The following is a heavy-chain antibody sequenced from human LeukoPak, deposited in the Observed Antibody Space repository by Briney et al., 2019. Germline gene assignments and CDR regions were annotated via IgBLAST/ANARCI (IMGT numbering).Heavy chain of an antibody. J-gene: IGHJ3*02. CDR3: AKDRRVGATRDDAFDI. CDR1: GFTFSSYS. CDR2: ISYDGSNK. Sequence: GGSLRLSCAASGFTFSSYSMNWVRQAPGKGLEWVAFISYDGSNKYYADSVKGRFTISRDNPKNTLYLQMNSLRAEDTAVYYCAKDRRVGATRDDAFDIWGQGTMVTVSS. V-gene: IGHV3-30*18. D-gene: IGHD1-26*01.